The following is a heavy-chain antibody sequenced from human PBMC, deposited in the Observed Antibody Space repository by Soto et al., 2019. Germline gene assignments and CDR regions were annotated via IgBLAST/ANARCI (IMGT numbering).Heavy chain of an antibody. Sequence: ASVKVSCKTSGYTLPNYGITWVRQAPGQPLEWLGWISLYSDGTNYAQKFQGRVSMTTDTSTTTAYMELRSLRSDDTAVYYCARVVPGAEAWFGPWGQGTLVTV. D-gene: IGHD2-2*01. CDR1: GYTLPNYG. V-gene: IGHV1-18*01. J-gene: IGHJ5*02. CDR3: ARVVPGAEAWFGP. CDR2: ISLYSDGT.